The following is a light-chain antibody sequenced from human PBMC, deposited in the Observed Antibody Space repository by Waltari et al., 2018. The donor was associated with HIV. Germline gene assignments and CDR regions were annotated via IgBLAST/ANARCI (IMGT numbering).Light chain of an antibody. J-gene: IGLJ1*01. CDR3: SSYTASSTYV. CDR1: INDIGGYNY. CDR2: EVT. Sequence: QSALNQPTSVSGSPGQSISISCTGTINDIGGYNYVAWYQHHPGKAPKLLIYEVTNRPTGSSDRFSGSKSGNTASLTISGLHAEDEAVYYCSSYTASSTYVFGPGTRVIV. V-gene: IGLV2-14*01.